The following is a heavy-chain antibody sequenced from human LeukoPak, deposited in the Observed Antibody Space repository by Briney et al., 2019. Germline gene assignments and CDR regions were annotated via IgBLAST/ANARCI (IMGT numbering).Heavy chain of an antibody. D-gene: IGHD3-16*01. CDR2: ISGSGGST. CDR3: AKAFGLDY. V-gene: IGHV3-23*01. CDR1: GFTFYTYS. J-gene: IGHJ4*02. Sequence: GGSLRLSCAASGFTFYTYSMNWVRQAPGKGLEWVSAISGSGGSTYYADSVKGRFTISRDNSKNTLYLQMNSLRAEDPAVYYCAKAFGLDYWGQGTLVTVSS.